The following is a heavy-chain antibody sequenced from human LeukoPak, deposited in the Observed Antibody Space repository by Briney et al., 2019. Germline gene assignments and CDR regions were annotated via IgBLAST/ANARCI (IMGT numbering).Heavy chain of an antibody. D-gene: IGHD3-10*01. CDR3: ARGYGSGSPLYYYYGMDV. CDR2: IWYDGSNK. V-gene: IGHV3-33*01. Sequence: GGSLRLSCEASGFTFSSHGMHWVRQAPGKGLEWMAVIWYDGSNKYYADYVKGRFTISRDNSKNTLYLQMNGLRAEDTAVYFCARGYGSGSPLYYYYGMDVWGKGTTVTVSS. CDR1: GFTFSSHG. J-gene: IGHJ6*04.